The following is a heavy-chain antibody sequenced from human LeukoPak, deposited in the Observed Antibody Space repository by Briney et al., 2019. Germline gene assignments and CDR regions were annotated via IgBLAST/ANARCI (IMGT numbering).Heavy chain of an antibody. CDR1: GYTFTSYG. Sequence: ASVKVSCKASGYTFTSYGIGWVRQAPGQGLEWMGWISAYNGNTNYAQKLQGRVTMTTDTSTSPAYMELRSLRSDDTAVYYCAKDRRYSSSWYVRLYYYYYGMDVWGQGTTVTVSS. J-gene: IGHJ6*02. V-gene: IGHV1-18*01. CDR2: ISAYNGNT. CDR3: AKDRRYSSSWYVRLYYYYYGMDV. D-gene: IGHD6-13*01.